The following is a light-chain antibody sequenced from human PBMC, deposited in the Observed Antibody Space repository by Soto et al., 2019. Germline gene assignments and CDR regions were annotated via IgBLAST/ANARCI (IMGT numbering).Light chain of an antibody. Sequence: QAVLTQPASVSGSPGQSITISCTGTSSDVGGYNYVSWFQHHPGKAPKLIIYEVSYRPAGVSNRFSGSKSGDTASLTISGLQAEDEADYYCSSFTSPITRYAFGTGTKPTVL. J-gene: IGLJ1*01. CDR2: EVS. V-gene: IGLV2-14*01. CDR1: SSDVGGYNY. CDR3: SSFTSPITRYA.